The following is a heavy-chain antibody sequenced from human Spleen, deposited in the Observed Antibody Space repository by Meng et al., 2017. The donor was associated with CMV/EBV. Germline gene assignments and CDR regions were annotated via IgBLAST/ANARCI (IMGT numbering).Heavy chain of an antibody. CDR1: NFATYA. Sequence: NFATYAMRWVRQAPGEWLEWVSGISATGDNTFYTDSVEGRFTISRDNTKNTLYLQMNSLRAEDTALYYCAKNGDFGSGRLGLGYFDLWGRGTLVTVSS. J-gene: IGHJ2*01. CDR3: AKNGDFGSGRLGLGYFDL. D-gene: IGHD3-10*01. V-gene: IGHV3-23*01. CDR2: ISATGDNT.